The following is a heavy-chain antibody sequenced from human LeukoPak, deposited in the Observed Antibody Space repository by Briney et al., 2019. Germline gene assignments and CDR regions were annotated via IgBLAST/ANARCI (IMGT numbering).Heavy chain of an antibody. CDR1: GFTFTTSA. D-gene: IGHD5-12*01. J-gene: IGHJ3*01. CDR2: IVVGSGNT. Sequence: SVRVSCTASGFTFTTSAMQWVRQARGQRLEWIGWIVVGSGNTNYAQKFQERVTITKDMSTSTAYMELSSLRSEDTAVYYCAAGLALIYWGQGTMVTVSS. V-gene: IGHV1-58*02. CDR3: AAGLALIY.